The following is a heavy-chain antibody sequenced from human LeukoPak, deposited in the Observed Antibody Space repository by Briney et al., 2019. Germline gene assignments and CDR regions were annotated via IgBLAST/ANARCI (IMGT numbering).Heavy chain of an antibody. Sequence: SETLSLTCAVYGGSFSGYYWSWIRQPPGKGLEWIGEINHSGSTNYNPSLKSRVTISVDTSKNQFSLKLSSVTAADTAVYYCARSKGVGSGWFYYYYYMDVWGKGTTVTVS. CDR3: ARSKGVGSGWFYYYYYMDV. CDR1: GGSFSGYY. J-gene: IGHJ6*03. V-gene: IGHV4-34*01. D-gene: IGHD6-19*01. CDR2: INHSGST.